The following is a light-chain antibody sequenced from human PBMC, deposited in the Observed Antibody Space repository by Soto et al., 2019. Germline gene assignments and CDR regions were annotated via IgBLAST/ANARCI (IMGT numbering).Light chain of an antibody. CDR3: QQYNSYSPRLT. J-gene: IGKJ4*01. CDR2: RAS. V-gene: IGKV1-5*03. CDR1: QSISNW. Sequence: DIQMTQSPSTLSASVGDRVTITCRASQSISNWLAWYQQKPGKAPKLLIYRASSLESGVPSSFSGSGSGTEFTLTISSLQPDDFATYYCQQYNSYSPRLTFGGGTKV.